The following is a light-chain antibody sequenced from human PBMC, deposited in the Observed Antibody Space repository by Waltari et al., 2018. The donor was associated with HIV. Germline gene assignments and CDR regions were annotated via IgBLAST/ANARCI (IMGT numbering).Light chain of an antibody. CDR3: QQLESYTQIS. CDR1: QGISSY. J-gene: IGKJ4*01. V-gene: IGKV1-9*01. CDR2: SAS. Sequence: DIQLTQSPSILSASVGDRVTITCRTSQGISSYLAWYQQNTGKAPKLLIYSASTLQSGGPSRLGCSGSGTEFTLTISSREPEDFATDYCQQLESYTQISFGGGTKVGIK.